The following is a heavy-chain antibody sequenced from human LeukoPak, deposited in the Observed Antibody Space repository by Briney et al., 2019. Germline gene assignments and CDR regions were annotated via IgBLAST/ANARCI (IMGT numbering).Heavy chain of an antibody. J-gene: IGHJ4*02. CDR1: GFSISSGYF. V-gene: IGHV4-59*01. CDR3: ARVTGYRIEDYFDY. D-gene: IGHD6-13*01. Sequence: SETLSLTCIVSGFSISSGYFWGWIRQPPGKGLEWIGYIYYSGSTNYNPSLKSRVTISVDTSKNQFSLKLSSVTAADTAVYYCARVTGYRIEDYFDYWGQGTLVTVSS. CDR2: IYYSGST.